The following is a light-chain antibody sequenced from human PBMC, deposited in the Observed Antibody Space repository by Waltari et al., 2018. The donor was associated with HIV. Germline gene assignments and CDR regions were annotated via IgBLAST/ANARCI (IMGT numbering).Light chain of an antibody. CDR1: SLRGYY. CDR3: SSRDSSGNRVV. Sequence: SSELTQEPTMSVALGQTVRITCQGDSLRGYYASWYQQKPGQAPLLVIYGKKSRPSGIPDRFSASSSGDTSSLTVTGAQAEDEADDYCSSRDSSGNRVVFGGGTRLTVL. V-gene: IGLV3-19*01. J-gene: IGLJ2*01. CDR2: GKK.